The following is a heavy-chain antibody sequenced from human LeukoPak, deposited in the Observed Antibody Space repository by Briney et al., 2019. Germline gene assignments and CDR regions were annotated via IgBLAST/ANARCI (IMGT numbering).Heavy chain of an antibody. CDR2: INNDGSNT. CDR1: GFTFGSYW. J-gene: IGHJ4*02. Sequence: HPGGSLRLSCAASGFTFGSYWMQWVRHTPEKGLVWVAHINNDGSNTIYADSVKGRFTTSRDNAKNTLYLQMNSLRAEDTAVYYCARGPYYYDSSGYYPLNWGQGTLVTVSS. V-gene: IGHV3-74*01. CDR3: ARGPYYYDSSGYYPLN. D-gene: IGHD3-22*01.